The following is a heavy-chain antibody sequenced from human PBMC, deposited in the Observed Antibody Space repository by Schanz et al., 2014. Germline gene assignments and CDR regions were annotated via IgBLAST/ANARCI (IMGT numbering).Heavy chain of an antibody. CDR2: ISGYSGNT. Sequence: QVQLVQSGAEVKKPGASVKVSCKTSGYTFRTYAITWVRQAPGQGPEWMGWISGYSGNTTYAQKSQFLVTMTTDTPTSTAYMQLRGGRWYDTAIYYCARGDRTGEPWGQGTLGNVSS. J-gene: IGHJ5*02. V-gene: IGHV1-18*01. CDR3: ARGDRTGEP. D-gene: IGHD3-22*01. CDR1: GYTFRTYA.